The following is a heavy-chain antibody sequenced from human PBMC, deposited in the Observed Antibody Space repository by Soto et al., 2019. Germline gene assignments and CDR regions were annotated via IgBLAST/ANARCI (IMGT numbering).Heavy chain of an antibody. CDR2: IYWDDDK. CDR3: AHIRHDYSNYGSPYYFDY. D-gene: IGHD4-4*01. CDR1: GFSLSTSGVG. Sequence: QITLKESGPTLVKPTQTLTLTCTFSGFSLSTSGVGVGWIRQPPGKALEWLALIYWDDDKRYSPSLKSRLTIPKDTSKNPVVLTMTNMDPVDTATYYCAHIRHDYSNYGSPYYFDYWGQGTLVTVSS. V-gene: IGHV2-5*02. J-gene: IGHJ4*02.